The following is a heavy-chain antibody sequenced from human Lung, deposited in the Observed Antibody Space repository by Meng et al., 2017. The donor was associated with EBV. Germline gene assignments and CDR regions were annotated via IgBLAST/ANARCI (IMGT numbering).Heavy chain of an antibody. D-gene: IGHD5-18*01. Sequence: QLQLQESGPGLVKPSQTLSLTCTVSGGSISSGGHYWSWIRQHPGKSLEWTGYIYYSGSTYYNPSLKSLVSISVDTSNNQFSLKLSSVTAADTAVYYCARAVDTGYFDYWGQGTLVTVSS. J-gene: IGHJ4*02. CDR3: ARAVDTGYFDY. CDR1: GGSISSGGHY. V-gene: IGHV4-31*01. CDR2: IYYSGST.